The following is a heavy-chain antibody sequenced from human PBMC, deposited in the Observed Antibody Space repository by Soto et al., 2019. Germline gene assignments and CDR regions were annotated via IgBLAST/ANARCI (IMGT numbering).Heavy chain of an antibody. D-gene: IGHD6-13*01. CDR1: GGSISSGGYY. CDR2: IYYSGST. Sequence: SETLSLTCTVSGGSISSGGYYWSWIRQHPGKGLEWIGYIYYSGSTYYNPSLKSRVTISVDTSKNQLSLKLSSVTAADTAVYYCARDASSWYANWFDPWGQGTLVTVSS. CDR3: ARDASSWYANWFDP. V-gene: IGHV4-31*03. J-gene: IGHJ5*02.